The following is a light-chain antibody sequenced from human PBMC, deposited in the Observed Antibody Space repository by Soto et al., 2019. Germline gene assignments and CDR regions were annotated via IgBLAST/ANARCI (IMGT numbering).Light chain of an antibody. Sequence: DIVMTQSPLSLPVTPGEPASISCRSSQSLLQSNGYNYLDWYLQKPGQSPQLLIYFVSDRASGVPYRFSGSRSCTDFTLKIIRVEAEDVGLYYCMEALQTPLTFGQGTKLEIK. V-gene: IGKV2-28*01. CDR3: MEALQTPLT. CDR2: FVS. J-gene: IGKJ2*01. CDR1: QSLLQSNGYNY.